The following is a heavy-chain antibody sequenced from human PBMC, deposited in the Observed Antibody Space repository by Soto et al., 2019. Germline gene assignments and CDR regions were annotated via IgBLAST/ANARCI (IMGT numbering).Heavy chain of an antibody. V-gene: IGHV1-69*02. CDR2: LIPILGIA. D-gene: IGHD3-9*01. Sequence: QVQLVQSGAEVKKPGSSVKVSCKASGGTFSSYTISWVRQAPGQGLEWMGRLIPILGIANYAQKLQGRGTITAYKATSTAYRVLSSVRSENTAVYYCVRHDILTGDYPRYYCMDVWGQGTTVTVSS. CDR1: GGTFSSYT. CDR3: VRHDILTGDYPRYYCMDV. J-gene: IGHJ6*02.